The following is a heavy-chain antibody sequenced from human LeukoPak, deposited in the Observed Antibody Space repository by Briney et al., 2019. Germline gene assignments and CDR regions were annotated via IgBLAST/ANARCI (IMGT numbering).Heavy chain of an antibody. J-gene: IGHJ4*02. Sequence: GGSLRLSCVASGFTFSTYRMSWVRQAPGKGLVWVANIIQDGSAKNYVDSVKGRFTISRDNAKNSLYLQMNSLRAEDTAVYYCARLTSYYYKTSGDYYLDHWGQGTLVTVSS. D-gene: IGHD3-22*01. CDR2: IIQDGSAK. V-gene: IGHV3-7*02. CDR1: GFTFSTYR. CDR3: ARLTSYYYKTSGDYYLDH.